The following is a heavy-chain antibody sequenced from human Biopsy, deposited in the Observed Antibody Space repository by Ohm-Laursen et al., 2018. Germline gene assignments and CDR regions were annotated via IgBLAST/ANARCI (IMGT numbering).Heavy chain of an antibody. CDR2: IYPNSGDT. CDR1: GVAFLGYY. Sequence: GASVKASCKASGVAFLGYYLHWVRQAPGQGLEWMGSIYPNSGDTDFAQKFQGRVSMTRDTSVSTAYLELNSLRSDDTAIYYCARDLLEWSLPSWGQGTLVTVSS. CDR3: ARDLLEWSLPS. J-gene: IGHJ4*02. V-gene: IGHV1-2*02. D-gene: IGHD3-3*01.